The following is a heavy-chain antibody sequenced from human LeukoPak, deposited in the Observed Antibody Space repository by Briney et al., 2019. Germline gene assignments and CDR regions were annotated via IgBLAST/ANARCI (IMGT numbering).Heavy chain of an antibody. CDR3: ARDYCANGVCPFYYYYYYMDV. CDR2: ISSSNPYI. D-gene: IGHD2-8*01. V-gene: IGHV3-21*01. Sequence: GGSLRLSCAASGFTFNSYSMNWVRQAPGKGLEWVSSISSSNPYIYYADSVKGRFTISRDNAKNSLYLQMNSLRAEDTAVYYCARDYCANGVCPFYYYYYYMDVWGKGTTVTVSS. CDR1: GFTFNSYS. J-gene: IGHJ6*03.